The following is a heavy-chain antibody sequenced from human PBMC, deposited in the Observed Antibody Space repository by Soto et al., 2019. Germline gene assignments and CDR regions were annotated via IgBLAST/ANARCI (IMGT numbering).Heavy chain of an antibody. V-gene: IGHV1-18*01. J-gene: IGHJ3*02. CDR1: GYTFTRYG. CDR3: AFFFSSCPGRHDLFAI. CDR2: ISAYNGNT. D-gene: IGHD3-3*01. Sequence: GAAGKVSCKASGYTFTRYGISWGRQAPGQGHEWMGWISAYNGNTNYAQKLQGRVTMTTDTSTSTAYMELRSLRSDDTAVYYCAFFFSSCPGRHDLFAIPAQGTIVPVSS.